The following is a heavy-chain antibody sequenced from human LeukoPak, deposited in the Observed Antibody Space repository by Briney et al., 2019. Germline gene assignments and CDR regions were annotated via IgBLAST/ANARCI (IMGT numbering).Heavy chain of an antibody. CDR2: INPNSGGT. CDR1: GYTSTGYY. J-gene: IGHJ4*02. CDR3: ARVEGNTATLED. D-gene: IGHD5-18*01. Sequence: ASVKVSCKASGYTSTGYYMHWVRQAPGQGLEWMGYINPNSGGTKYAQKSQGRVTLTRDTSISTAYMELSRLRSDDTAVYYCARVEGNTATLEDWGQGTLVTVSS. V-gene: IGHV1-2*02.